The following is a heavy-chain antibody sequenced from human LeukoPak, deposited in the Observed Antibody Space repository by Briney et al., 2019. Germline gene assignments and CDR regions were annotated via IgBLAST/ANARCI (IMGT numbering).Heavy chain of an antibody. V-gene: IGHV3-15*01. CDR2: IKSKNDGGTT. CDR1: GFTFSNAW. J-gene: IGHJ6*04. D-gene: IGHD2-15*01. CDR3: TTDLCSGGSCYLLSYYYGMDV. Sequence: GGSLRLSCAASGFTFSNAWMSWVRQAPGKGLEWVGRIKSKNDGGTTDYAAPVKGRFTISRDDSKNTLYLQMNSLKTEDTAVYYCTTDLCSGGSCYLLSYYYGMDVWGKGTTVTVSS.